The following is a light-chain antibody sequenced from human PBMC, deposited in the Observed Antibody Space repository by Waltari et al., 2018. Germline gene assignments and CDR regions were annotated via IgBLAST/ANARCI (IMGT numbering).Light chain of an antibody. CDR2: AAS. Sequence: EIELTHSPGTLSVSPGERATLSCSASPSVSRSRKAWYGHKAGQAPRPLIYAASVRATGIPDRFSGSGSGTDFSLTISRVEPEDSAVYYCQQFSSSVMYTFGQGTKVEI. CDR1: PSVSRSR. J-gene: IGKJ2*01. V-gene: IGKV3-20*01. CDR3: QQFSSSVMYT.